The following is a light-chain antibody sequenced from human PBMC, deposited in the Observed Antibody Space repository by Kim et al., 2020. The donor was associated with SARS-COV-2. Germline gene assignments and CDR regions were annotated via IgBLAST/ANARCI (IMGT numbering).Light chain of an antibody. J-gene: IGKJ1*01. CDR3: QQRNSWPRT. CDR2: DAS. V-gene: IGKV3-11*01. CDR1: QSVGSY. Sequence: EIVLTQSPATLSLSPGESATLSCRASQSVGSYLAWYQQKPGQAPGVLIYDASNRFTGIPARFSGSGSGTDFTLTISSLEPEDFAVYYCQQRNSWPRTFGQGTKVDIK.